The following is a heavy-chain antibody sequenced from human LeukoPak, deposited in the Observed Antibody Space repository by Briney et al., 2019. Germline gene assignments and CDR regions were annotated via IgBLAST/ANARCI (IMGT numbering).Heavy chain of an antibody. CDR1: GFIFNAYG. CDR3: ARADDLLYSSGWYDY. Sequence: GGTLRLSCAASGFIFNAYGMSWVRQAPGKGLEWVSSITVSTRSTYYAESVKGRFTISRDNSKNTLYLQMNSLRAEDTAVYYCARADDLLYSSGWYDYWGQGTLVTVSS. J-gene: IGHJ4*02. V-gene: IGHV3-23*01. D-gene: IGHD6-19*01. CDR2: ITVSTRST.